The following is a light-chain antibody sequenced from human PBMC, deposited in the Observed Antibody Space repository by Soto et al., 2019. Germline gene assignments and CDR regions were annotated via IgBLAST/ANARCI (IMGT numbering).Light chain of an antibody. V-gene: IGKV3-11*01. CDR3: QQRNSWPFT. CDR2: DAS. CDR1: QRISSH. Sequence: EIVLTQSPVTLSLSTGERATLSCRASQRISSHLAWYQQKPGRAPRLLIYDASNRATGIPAKFSGSGSETDFTLTISSLETEDFAVYYCQQRNSWPFTFGEGTKVDIK. J-gene: IGKJ4*01.